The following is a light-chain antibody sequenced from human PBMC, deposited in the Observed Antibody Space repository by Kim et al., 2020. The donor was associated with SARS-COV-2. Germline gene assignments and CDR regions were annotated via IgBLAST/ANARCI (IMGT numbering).Light chain of an antibody. CDR3: QQFYTYPIT. J-gene: IGKJ5*01. Sequence: AYVGDRVTITCRASQSIYSYLAWYQQKPGNVPKILIYKASTLESGVPSRFSGSESGTEFTLTISSLQPDDFATYYCQQFYTYPITFGQGTRLEIK. V-gene: IGKV1-5*03. CDR1: QSIYSY. CDR2: KAS.